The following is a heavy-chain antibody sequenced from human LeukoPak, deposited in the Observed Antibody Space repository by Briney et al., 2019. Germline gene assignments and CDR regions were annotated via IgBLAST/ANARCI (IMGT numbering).Heavy chain of an antibody. CDR1: GGSISSGSYY. D-gene: IGHD3-10*01. CDR3: ARGRRFTYYYGSGSYYPSPFDY. Sequence: SQTLSLTCTVSGGSISSGSYYWSWIRQPAGKGLEWIGRIYTSGSTNYNPSLKSRVTISVDTSKNQFSLKLSSVTAADTAVYYCARGRRFTYYYGSGSYYPSPFDYWGQGTLVTVSS. CDR2: IYTSGST. V-gene: IGHV4-61*02. J-gene: IGHJ4*02.